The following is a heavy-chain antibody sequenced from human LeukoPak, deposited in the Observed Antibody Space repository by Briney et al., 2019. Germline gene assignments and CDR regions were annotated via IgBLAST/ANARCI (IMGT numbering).Heavy chain of an antibody. J-gene: IGHJ1*01. CDR3: TTDYPYYCSSTSCYASEYFQH. CDR1: GFTFSNAW. V-gene: IGHV3-15*01. CDR2: IKNKTDGGTT. D-gene: IGHD2-2*01. Sequence: GGSLRLSCAASGFTFSNAWMSWVRQAPGKGLEWVGRIKNKTDGGTTDYAAPVKGRFTISRDDSKNTLYLQMNSLKTEDTAVYYCTTDYPYYCSSTSCYASEYFQHWGQGTLVTVSS.